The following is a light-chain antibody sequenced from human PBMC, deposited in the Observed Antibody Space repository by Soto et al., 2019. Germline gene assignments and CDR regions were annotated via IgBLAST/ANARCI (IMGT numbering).Light chain of an antibody. V-gene: IGKV1-39*01. J-gene: IGKJ2*01. CDR3: QQSHSPPYT. CDR1: QNINND. CDR2: SAS. Sequence: DIQMTQSPSSLSASVGYRVTITCRASQNINNDLNWYQQKPGKAPKLLIYSASKLQSGVPSRFSGSGSGTDFTLTISSLQPEDFATHYCQQSHSPPYTFGQGTKVEIK.